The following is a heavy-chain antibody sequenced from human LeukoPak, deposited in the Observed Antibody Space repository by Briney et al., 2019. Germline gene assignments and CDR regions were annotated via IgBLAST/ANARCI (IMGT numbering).Heavy chain of an antibody. CDR2: IYTSGST. V-gene: IGHV4-4*07. Sequence: SETLSLTRSVSGASISSYYWSWIRQPAGKGLELIGRIYTSGSTDYNPSLKGRVTMSVDTSKNQFSLKLSSVTAADTAVYYCARDARGWSGFDYWGQGTLVTVSS. CDR1: GASISSYY. J-gene: IGHJ4*02. D-gene: IGHD3-3*01. CDR3: ARDARGWSGFDY.